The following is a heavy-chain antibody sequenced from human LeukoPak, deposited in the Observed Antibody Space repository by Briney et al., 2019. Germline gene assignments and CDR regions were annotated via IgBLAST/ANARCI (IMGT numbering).Heavy chain of an antibody. CDR1: GYTFTGYY. Sequence: GASVKVSCKASGYTFTGYYMHWVRQAPGQGLEWMGWINPNSGGTNYAQKFQGWVTMTRDTSISTAYMELSRLRSDDTAVYYCAREGGFDNGYVIDYWGQGTLVTVSS. CDR2: INPNSGGT. CDR3: AREGGFDNGYVIDY. V-gene: IGHV1-2*04. D-gene: IGHD5-12*01. J-gene: IGHJ4*02.